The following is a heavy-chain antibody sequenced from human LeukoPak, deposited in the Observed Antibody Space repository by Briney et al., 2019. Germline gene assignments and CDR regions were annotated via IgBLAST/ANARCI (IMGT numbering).Heavy chain of an antibody. V-gene: IGHV1-69*13. J-gene: IGHJ6*03. Sequence: SVKVSCKASGGTFSSYAISWVRQAPGQGLDCMGGIIPIFGTANYAQKFQGRVTITADESTSTAYMELSSLRSEDTAVYYCASGFLTIFGRVTYMDVWGKGTTVTVSS. D-gene: IGHD3-3*01. CDR1: GGTFSSYA. CDR3: ASGFLTIFGRVTYMDV. CDR2: IIPIFGTA.